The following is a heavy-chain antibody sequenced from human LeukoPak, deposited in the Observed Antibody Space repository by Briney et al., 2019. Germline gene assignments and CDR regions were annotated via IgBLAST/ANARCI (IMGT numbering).Heavy chain of an antibody. J-gene: IGHJ3*02. CDR1: GYTFTSYA. CDR3: ARDLHPLSMITFGGVIVPALMLFDI. Sequence: ASVKVSCKASGYTFTSYAMNWVRQAPGQGLEWMGWINTNTGNPTYAQGFTGRFVFSLDTSVSTAYLQISSLKAEDTAVYYCARDLHPLSMITFGGVIVPALMLFDIWGQGTMVTVSS. V-gene: IGHV7-4-1*02. CDR2: INTNTGNP. D-gene: IGHD3-16*02.